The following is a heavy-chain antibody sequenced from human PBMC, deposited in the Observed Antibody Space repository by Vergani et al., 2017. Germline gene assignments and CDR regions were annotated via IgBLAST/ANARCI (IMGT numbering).Heavy chain of an antibody. D-gene: IGHD3-10*01. V-gene: IGHV1-69*01. J-gene: IGHJ6*02. Sequence: QVQLVQSGAEVKKPGSSVKVSCKASGGTFSSYAISWVRQAPGQGLEWMGGIIPIFGTANYAQKFQGRVTITADESTSTAYIELSSLRSEDTAVYYCARARRGSGSYPNYYYYGMDVWGQGTTVTVSS. CDR3: ARARRGSGSYPNYYYYGMDV. CDR2: IIPIFGTA. CDR1: GGTFSSYA.